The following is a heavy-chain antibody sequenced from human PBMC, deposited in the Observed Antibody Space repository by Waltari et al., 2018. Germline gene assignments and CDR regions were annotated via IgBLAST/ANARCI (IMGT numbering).Heavy chain of an antibody. Sequence: EIQVVESGGGLVQPGGSLRLSCTASGFTFSREWMSWVRQAPGKGLEWVANIKHDGTTKFYLDSVKCRFTISRDNAQNTVYLQMNSLRVEDTALYYCARAVDVADYWGQGTLVTVSS. J-gene: IGHJ4*02. CDR1: GFTFSREW. CDR3: ARAVDVADY. D-gene: IGHD5-12*01. V-gene: IGHV3-7*01. CDR2: IKHDGTTK.